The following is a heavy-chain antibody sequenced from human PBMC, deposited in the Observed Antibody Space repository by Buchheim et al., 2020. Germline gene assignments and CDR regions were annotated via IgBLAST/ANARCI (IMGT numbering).Heavy chain of an antibody. CDR1: GGSFSGYY. CDR2: INHSGST. CDR3: ARVTVLRFLEWLFPDWIPGWGMDV. V-gene: IGHV4-34*01. J-gene: IGHJ6*02. D-gene: IGHD3-3*01. Sequence: QVQLQQWGAGLLKPSETLSLTCAVYGGSFSGYYWSWIRQPPGKGLEWIGEINHSGSTNYTPSLKSRVTISVDTSKNQFSLKLSSVTAADTAVYYCARVTVLRFLEWLFPDWIPGWGMDVWGQGTT.